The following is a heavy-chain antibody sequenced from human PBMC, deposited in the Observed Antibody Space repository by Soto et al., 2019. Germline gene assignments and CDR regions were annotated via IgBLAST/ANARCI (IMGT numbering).Heavy chain of an antibody. Sequence: EVQLVESGGGLVQPGGSLRLSCAASGFTVSSKYMSWVRQAPGKGLEWVALSQSAGPTYYADSVEGRFNISRDTSEYTVHLQRDSLRAKDTAVYYCARDDVLCDGGRCYGVPLYVWGKGTTVTVSS. CDR3: ARDDVLCDGGRCYGVPLYV. D-gene: IGHD2-15*01. V-gene: IGHV3-66*01. CDR1: GFTVSSKY. CDR2: SQSAGPT. J-gene: IGHJ6*04.